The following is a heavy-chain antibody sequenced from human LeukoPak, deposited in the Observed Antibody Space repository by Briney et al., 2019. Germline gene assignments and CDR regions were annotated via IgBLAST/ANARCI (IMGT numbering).Heavy chain of an antibody. D-gene: IGHD5-18*01. J-gene: IGHJ4*02. V-gene: IGHV3-21*01. Sequence: GGSLRLSCAASGFTFSNYNMNWVRQAPGKGLEWVSSISSSSSYIYYADSVKGRFTISRDNAKNSLYLQMNSLRAEDTAVYYCARGDSYGSYFDYWGQGTLVTVSS. CDR2: ISSSSSYI. CDR3: ARGDSYGSYFDY. CDR1: GFTFSNYN.